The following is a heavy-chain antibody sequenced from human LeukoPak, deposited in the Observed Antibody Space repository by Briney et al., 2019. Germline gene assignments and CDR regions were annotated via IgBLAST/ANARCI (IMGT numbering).Heavy chain of an antibody. D-gene: IGHD3-22*01. J-gene: IGHJ4*02. Sequence: KPSETLSLTCTVSGGSISSGGYYWSWIRQPAGKGLEWIGYIYYSGSTNYNPSLKGRVTISVDTSKNQFSLKMNSVTAADTAVYYCARGAPSGYYYCDFWGQGTLVTVSS. V-gene: IGHV4-61*10. CDR3: ARGAPSGYYYCDF. CDR1: GGSISSGGYY. CDR2: IYYSGST.